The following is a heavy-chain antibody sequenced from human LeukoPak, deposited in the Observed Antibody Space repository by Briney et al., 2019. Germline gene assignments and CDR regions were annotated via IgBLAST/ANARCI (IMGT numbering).Heavy chain of an antibody. Sequence: SETLSLTCGVFGVSINDYYWNWIRQSPGKGLEWIGEISHTEGTRYNPSLESRVTISVGTSENQLSLKLIFVTAADTAVYYCARIRCGHSGSVCYNHWCRGTLVTVSS. CDR3: ARIRCGHSGSVCYNH. J-gene: IGHJ4*02. CDR1: GVSINDYY. D-gene: IGHD3-9*01. CDR2: ISHTEGT. V-gene: IGHV4-34*01.